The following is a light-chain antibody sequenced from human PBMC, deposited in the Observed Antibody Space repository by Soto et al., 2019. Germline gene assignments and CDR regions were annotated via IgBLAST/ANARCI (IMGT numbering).Light chain of an antibody. V-gene: IGKV1-9*01. CDR1: QGIRNY. CDR3: QYLNSFPLT. Sequence: IQLTQSPSCLSASGGGKVTITCRASQGIRNYLAWYQQKPGKAPQLLIYLASTLQGGVPSRFSGSGSGTDFSLTISSLQPEDVATYYCQYLNSFPLTFGGGTKVDIK. CDR2: LAS. J-gene: IGKJ4*01.